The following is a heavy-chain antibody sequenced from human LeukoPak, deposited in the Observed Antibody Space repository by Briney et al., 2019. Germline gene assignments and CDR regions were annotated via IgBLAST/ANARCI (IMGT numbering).Heavy chain of an antibody. V-gene: IGHV4-4*02. Sequence: PSETLSLTCAVSGGSISSSNWWSWVRQPPGKGLEWIGEIYHSGSTNYNPSLKSRVTISVDTSKNQFSLKLSSVTAADTAVYYCARHQLPNYSGYDFGDYFDYWGQGTLVTVSS. D-gene: IGHD5-12*01. CDR2: IYHSGST. CDR3: ARHQLPNYSGYDFGDYFDY. J-gene: IGHJ4*02. CDR1: GGSISSSNW.